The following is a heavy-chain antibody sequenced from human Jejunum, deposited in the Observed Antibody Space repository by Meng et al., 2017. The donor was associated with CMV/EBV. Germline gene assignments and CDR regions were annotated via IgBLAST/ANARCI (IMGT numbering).Heavy chain of an antibody. D-gene: IGHD3-3*01. Sequence: LQGCGPAWVKPLQALVLPCPVSVGSLGSGNDYWSWIRQPQGKGLEWIGYIHDTGSTYYNPSLKSRVDISLGTSRNHFSLTLSSVTAEDTAVYFCARGSIFVSFDSWGQGTLVTVSS. CDR3: ARGSIFVSFDS. J-gene: IGHJ4*02. CDR1: VGSLGSGNDY. CDR2: IHDTGST. V-gene: IGHV4-30-4*08.